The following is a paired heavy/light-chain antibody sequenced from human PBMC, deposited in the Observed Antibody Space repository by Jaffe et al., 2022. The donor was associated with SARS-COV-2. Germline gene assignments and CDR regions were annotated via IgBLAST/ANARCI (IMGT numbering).Light chain of an antibody. CDR2: LGS. J-gene: IGKJ1*01. Sequence: DIVMSQSPLSLPVTPGEPASISCRSSQSLLHSSGYNYLNWYLQKPGQSPQLLIYLGSNRASGVPDRFSGSGSGTDFTLKISRVEAEDVGVYYCMQVLQAWTFGQGTKVEIK. CDR3: MQVLQAWT. V-gene: IGKV2-28*01. CDR1: QSLLHSSGYNY.
Heavy chain of an antibody. J-gene: IGHJ4*02. CDR3: ATSVVS. V-gene: IGHV3-7*01. CDR1: GFTFSTSW. CDR2: INQDGTQK. Sequence: EVQLVESGGGLVQPGGSLRLSCAASGFTFSTSWMTWVRQAPGKGPEWVANINQDGTQKDYLDSVKGRFTISRDNAKNSVFLQMNSLKAEDTAVYYCATSVVSWGQGTLVTVSS.